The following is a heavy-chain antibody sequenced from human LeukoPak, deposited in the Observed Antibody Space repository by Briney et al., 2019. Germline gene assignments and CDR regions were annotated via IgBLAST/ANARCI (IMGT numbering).Heavy chain of an antibody. Sequence: SETLSLTCSVSGGSISSYYWSWIRQAAGKGLEWIGRIYTSGSTNYNPSLKSRVTISVDTSKNQFSLKLSSVTAADTAVYYCARVRSSWYQADYWGQGTLVTVSS. V-gene: IGHV4-4*07. J-gene: IGHJ4*02. CDR1: GGSISSYY. D-gene: IGHD6-13*01. CDR2: IYTSGST. CDR3: ARVRSSWYQADY.